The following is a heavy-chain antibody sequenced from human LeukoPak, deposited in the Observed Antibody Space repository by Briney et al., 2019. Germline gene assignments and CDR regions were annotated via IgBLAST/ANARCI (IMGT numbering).Heavy chain of an antibody. Sequence: SETLSLTXTVSGGSISSGSYYWSWIRQPAGKGLEWVGRIYTSGSTNYNPSLKSRVTISVDTSKNQFSLKLSSVTAADTAVYYCARARVVVTASLHDAFDIWGQGTMVTVSS. J-gene: IGHJ3*02. D-gene: IGHD2-21*02. CDR2: IYTSGST. CDR3: ARARVVVTASLHDAFDI. CDR1: GGSISSGSYY. V-gene: IGHV4-61*02.